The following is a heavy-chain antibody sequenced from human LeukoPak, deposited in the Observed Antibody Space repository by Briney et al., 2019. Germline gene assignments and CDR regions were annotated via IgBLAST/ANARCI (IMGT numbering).Heavy chain of an antibody. D-gene: IGHD6-19*01. J-gene: IGHJ3*02. CDR2: ISSSSSYI. Sequence: GGSLRLSCAASGFTFSSYNMNWVRQAPGKGLEWVSSISSSSSYIYYADSVKGRFTISRDNAKNSLSLQMNSLRAEDTAVYYCARTYSSGWPVAFDIWGQGTMVTVSS. V-gene: IGHV3-21*01. CDR1: GFTFSSYN. CDR3: ARTYSSGWPVAFDI.